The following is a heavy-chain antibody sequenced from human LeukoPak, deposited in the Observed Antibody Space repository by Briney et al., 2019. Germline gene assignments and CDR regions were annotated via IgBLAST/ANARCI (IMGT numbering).Heavy chain of an antibody. CDR3: AKDRIRGDSF. CDR2: ISDNGADT. CDR1: GFTFSNFV. D-gene: IGHD3-16*01. Sequence: GESLKLSCAASGFTFSNFVMSWVRQAPGKGLEWVSSISDNGADTYYEDSVKGRLTISRDNSRNTLYLQMNSLRVDDTAVYYCAKDRIRGDSFWGQGTLVTVSS. J-gene: IGHJ4*02. V-gene: IGHV3-23*01.